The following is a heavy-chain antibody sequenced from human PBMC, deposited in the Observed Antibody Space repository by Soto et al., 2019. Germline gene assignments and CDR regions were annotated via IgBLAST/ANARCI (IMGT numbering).Heavy chain of an antibody. Sequence: ASVKVSCKASGYTLTSHAIHWVRQAPGQRLEWMGWINAGNGNPKYPQKFQGRVTITRDTSASTAYMELSSLRSEDSAVYYCASGVDYGEFDYWGQGTLVTVSS. V-gene: IGHV1-3*01. D-gene: IGHD4-17*01. CDR2: INAGNGNP. J-gene: IGHJ4*02. CDR1: GYTLTSHA. CDR3: ASGVDYGEFDY.